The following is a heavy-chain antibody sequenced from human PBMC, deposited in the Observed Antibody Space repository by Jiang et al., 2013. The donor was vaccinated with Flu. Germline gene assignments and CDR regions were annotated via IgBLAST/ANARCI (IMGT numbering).Heavy chain of an antibody. J-gene: IGHJ4*02. CDR2: ISVHHGNT. V-gene: IGHV1-18*01. CDR1: GYTFSNYD. Sequence: GAEVKKPGASVKVSCKTSGYTFSNYDITWVRQAPGQGLEWMGWISVHHGNTQFAKSLQGRLTLTTDASTNTAYMELRSLRSDDTAVYYCARSGGFGEPPEDSWGQGTLVTVSS. CDR3: ARSGGFGEPPEDS. D-gene: IGHD3-10*01.